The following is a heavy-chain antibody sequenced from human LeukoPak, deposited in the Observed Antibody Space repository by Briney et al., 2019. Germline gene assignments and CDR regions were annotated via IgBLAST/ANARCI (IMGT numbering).Heavy chain of an antibody. CDR2: IYYSGST. CDR1: GGSISSYY. V-gene: IGHV4-59*08. Sequence: PSETLSLTCTVSGGSISSYYWSWIRQPPGKGLGWIGYIYYSGSTNYNPSLKSRVTISVDTSKNQFSLKLSSVTAADTAVYYCARLPRVAGSFHFDYWGQGTLVTVSS. CDR3: ARLPRVAGSFHFDY. J-gene: IGHJ4*02. D-gene: IGHD6-19*01.